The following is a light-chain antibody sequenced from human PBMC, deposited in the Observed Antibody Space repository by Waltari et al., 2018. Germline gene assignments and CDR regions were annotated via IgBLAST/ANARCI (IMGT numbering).Light chain of an antibody. CDR1: QSVGSY. CDR3: QQYNKWPPYT. V-gene: IGKV3-15*01. CDR2: GSS. J-gene: IGKJ2*01. Sequence: EIVMTQSPATLSVSPGERATLSCRASQSVGSYLAWYQQKPGQAPSLLVYGSSTRVTGVPARFSGSGSGTEFTLTISSLQSEDFAVYYCQQYNKWPPYTFGQGTKLEIK.